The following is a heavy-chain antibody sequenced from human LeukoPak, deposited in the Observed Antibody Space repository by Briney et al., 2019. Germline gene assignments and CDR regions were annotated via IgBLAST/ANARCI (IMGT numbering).Heavy chain of an antibody. CDR2: INPNSGGT. V-gene: IGHV1-2*02. CDR1: GGTFSSYA. J-gene: IGHJ5*02. CDR3: APENWFDP. Sequence: ASVKVSCKASGGTFSSYAISWVRQAPGQGLEWMGWINPNSGGTNYAQEFQGRVTMTRDTSISTAYMELSRLRSDDTAVYYCAPENWFDPWGQGTLVTVSS.